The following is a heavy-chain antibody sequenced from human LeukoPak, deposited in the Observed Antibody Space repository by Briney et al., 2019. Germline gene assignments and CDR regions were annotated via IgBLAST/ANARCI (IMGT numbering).Heavy chain of an antibody. CDR2: IYHSGST. J-gene: IGHJ4*02. CDR1: GYSISSGYY. CDR3: ARDRNYYDSSGYYYAPGFFDY. Sequence: SETLSLTCTVSGYSISSGYYWGWIRQPPGKGLEWIGSIYHSGSTYYNPSLKSRVTISVDTSKNQFSLKLSSVTAADTAVYYCARDRNYYDSSGYYYAPGFFDYWGQGTLVTVSS. D-gene: IGHD3-22*01. V-gene: IGHV4-38-2*02.